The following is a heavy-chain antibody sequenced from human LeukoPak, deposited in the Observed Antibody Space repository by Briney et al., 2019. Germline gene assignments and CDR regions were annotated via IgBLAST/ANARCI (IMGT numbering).Heavy chain of an antibody. CDR3: ALYGSGFYYGMDV. Sequence: PGGSLRLSCAASGFTVSSNYMSWVRQAPGKGLEWVSVIYSGGSTYYADSVKGRFTISRDNSKNTLYLQMNSLRAEDTAVYYCALYGSGFYYGMDVWGQGTTVTVPS. V-gene: IGHV3-66*01. CDR1: GFTVSSNY. D-gene: IGHD3-10*01. CDR2: IYSGGST. J-gene: IGHJ6*02.